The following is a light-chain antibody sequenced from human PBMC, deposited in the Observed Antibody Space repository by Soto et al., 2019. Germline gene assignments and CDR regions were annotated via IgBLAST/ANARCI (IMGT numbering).Light chain of an antibody. CDR1: QTISTY. CDR3: QQSLSIPRT. CDR2: FAS. J-gene: IGKJ1*01. V-gene: IGKV1-39*01. Sequence: DIQMTQSPSSLSASLGDRLTITCRASQTISTYLNWFQQKPGKAPQLLIYFASRLQSGVPSRFSGSGSGTEFTLTISSLQPEDFATYYCQQSLSIPRTFGQGTKVEIK.